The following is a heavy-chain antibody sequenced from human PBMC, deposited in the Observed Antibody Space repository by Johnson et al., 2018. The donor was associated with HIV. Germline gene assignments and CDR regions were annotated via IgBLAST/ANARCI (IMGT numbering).Heavy chain of an antibody. D-gene: IGHD2-21*02. J-gene: IGHJ3*01. V-gene: IGHV3-30*02. Sequence: QVQLVESGGGVVQPGGSLRLSCAAPGFTFSNYGMHWVSQAPGKGLEWVAFIRYDGSHTYYADSVKGRFTISRDNSKNTLSLQMSSLRAEDTAVYYCAKVADPYCGGDCYSWLFAFDFWGQGTMVTVSS. CDR3: AKVADPYCGGDCYSWLFAFDF. CDR2: IRYDGSHT. CDR1: GFTFSNYG.